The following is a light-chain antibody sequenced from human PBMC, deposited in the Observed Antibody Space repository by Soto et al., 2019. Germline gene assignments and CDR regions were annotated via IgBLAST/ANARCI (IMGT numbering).Light chain of an antibody. V-gene: IGLV6-57*02. J-gene: IGLJ1*01. CDR1: SGSVASNF. CDR3: QSYGRSSLYV. CDR2: GDN. Sequence: NFMLTQPHSVSESPGKTVTISCTGSSGSVASNFVHWYQRRPGSAPTIVIYGDNQRPSGVPDRFSGSIDSSSNSASLTISGLKTEDEVDYFCQSYGRSSLYVFGTGTKVTVL.